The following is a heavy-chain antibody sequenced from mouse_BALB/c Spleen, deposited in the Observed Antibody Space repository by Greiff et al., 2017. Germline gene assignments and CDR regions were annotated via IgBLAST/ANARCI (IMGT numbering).Heavy chain of an antibody. CDR2: ISYSGST. J-gene: IGHJ3*01. CDR1: GYSITSDYA. V-gene: IGHV3-2*02. Sequence: DVQLQESGPGLVKPSQSLSLTCTVTGYSITSDYAWNWIRQFPGNKLEWMGYISYSGSTSYNPSLKSRISITRDTSKNQFFLQLNSVTTEDTATYYCARGYYGNYGWFAYWGQGTLVTVSA. D-gene: IGHD2-1*01. CDR3: ARGYYGNYGWFAY.